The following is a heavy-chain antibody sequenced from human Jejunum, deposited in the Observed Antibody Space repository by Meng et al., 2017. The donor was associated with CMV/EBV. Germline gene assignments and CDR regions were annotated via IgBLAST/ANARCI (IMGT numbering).Heavy chain of an antibody. J-gene: IGHJ2*01. D-gene: IGHD3-10*01. CDR2: IQYDESNP. CDR3: ARDRGRGSTWFWFFDL. CDR1: FTFDDYA. V-gene: IGHV3-30*14. Sequence: FTFDDYAMNWVRHAPCEGLQWVAVIQYDESNPYYADSVKGRFTISRDNAMNTLYLQMNSLRPDDTAVYFCARDRGRGSTWFWFFDLWGRGTPVTVSS.